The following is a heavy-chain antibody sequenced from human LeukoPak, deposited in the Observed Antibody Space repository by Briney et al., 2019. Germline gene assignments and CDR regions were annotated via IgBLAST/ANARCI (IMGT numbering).Heavy chain of an antibody. J-gene: IGHJ4*02. V-gene: IGHV3-23*01. D-gene: IGHD6-13*01. Sequence: GGSLRLSCAASGFTLRTYAMSWVRQAPGKGLEWVSGISDSGDGTYYAESVKGRFTISRDNSKNTVFLQMNSLRADDTAKYYCAKDKAPGSWHTPSDFWGQGTLVTVSS. CDR3: AKDKAPGSWHTPSDF. CDR2: ISDSGDGT. CDR1: GFTLRTYA.